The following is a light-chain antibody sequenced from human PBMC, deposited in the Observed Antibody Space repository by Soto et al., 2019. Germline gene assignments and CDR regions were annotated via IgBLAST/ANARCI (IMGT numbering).Light chain of an antibody. J-gene: IGKJ3*01. CDR3: QQRSNWPLT. Sequence: EIVLTQSPATLSLSPGERATLSCRASQSVSSYLAWYQQKPGQAPRLLIYDASNMATGIPARFSGSGSGTDFTLTISSLEPEDFAVYYCQQRSNWPLTFGPGTKVDI. CDR1: QSVSSY. CDR2: DAS. V-gene: IGKV3-11*01.